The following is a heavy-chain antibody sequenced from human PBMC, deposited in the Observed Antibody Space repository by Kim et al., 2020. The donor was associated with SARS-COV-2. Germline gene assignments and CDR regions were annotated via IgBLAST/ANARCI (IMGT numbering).Heavy chain of an antibody. CDR2: ISYGGSNK. J-gene: IGHJ4*02. CDR1: GFTFSSYA. Sequence: GGSLRLSCAASGFTFSSYAMHWVRQAPGKGLEWVAVISYGGSNKYYADSVKGRFTISRDNSKNTLYLQMNSLRAEDTAVYYCARDLKWELPGGDFDYWGQGTLVTVSS. D-gene: IGHD1-26*01. CDR3: ARDLKWELPGGDFDY. V-gene: IGHV3-30*04.